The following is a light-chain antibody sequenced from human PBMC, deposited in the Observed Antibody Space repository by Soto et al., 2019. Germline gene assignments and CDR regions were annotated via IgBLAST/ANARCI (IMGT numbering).Light chain of an antibody. J-gene: IGKJ5*01. CDR3: QQYHRSSIT. CDR2: HAS. CDR1: QSINNE. V-gene: IGKV1-5*01. Sequence: DIQMTQSPSTLSASVGDRVTITCRASQSINNESAWHQQKPGKAPTLLMYHASTLERGVPSRFSGTGSGTEFTLTISSLQPDDFATYYCQQYHRSSITFGQGTRLEIK.